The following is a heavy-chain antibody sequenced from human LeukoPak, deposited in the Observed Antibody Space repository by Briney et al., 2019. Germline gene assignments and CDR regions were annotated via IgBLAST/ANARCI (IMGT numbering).Heavy chain of an antibody. J-gene: IGHJ4*02. CDR1: GFTFSGYW. CDR2: IKQDGSEK. D-gene: IGHD5-18*01. Sequence: GGSLGLSCVASGFTFSGYWMNWVRQSPGKGLEWVANIKQDGSEKYYVDFVKGRFTISRDNARSSLYLQMNSLRAEDTGLYYCARDPSRRYTYGYGDSWGQGTLVTVSS. V-gene: IGHV3-7*01. CDR3: ARDPSRRYTYGYGDS.